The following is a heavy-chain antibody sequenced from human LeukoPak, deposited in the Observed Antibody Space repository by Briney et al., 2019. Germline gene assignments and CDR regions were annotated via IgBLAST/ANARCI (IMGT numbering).Heavy chain of an antibody. CDR3: ARPGVGFDY. CDR1: GFTFTSYW. V-gene: IGHV3-74*01. J-gene: IGHJ4*02. Sequence: PGGSLRLSCAASGFTFTSYWMHWVRQAPGKGLVWLSRINSDGTITSYADSLEGRFTISRDNAKNTVYLQMNSLRAEDTAVYYCARPGVGFDYWGQGALVTASS. CDR2: INSDGTIT.